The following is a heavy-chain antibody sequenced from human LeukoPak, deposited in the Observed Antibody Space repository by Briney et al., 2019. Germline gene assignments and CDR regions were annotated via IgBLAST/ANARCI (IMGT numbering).Heavy chain of an antibody. D-gene: IGHD6-19*01. CDR1: GYTFTSYG. V-gene: IGHV1-18*01. CDR2: ISAYNGNT. CDR3: ASGVRAVAGTGTYYFDY. J-gene: IGHJ4*02. Sequence: VASVKVSCKASGYTFTSYGISWVRRAPGQGLEWMGWISAYNGNTNYAQKLQGRVTMTTDTSTSTAYMELRSLRSDDTAVYYCASGVRAVAGTGTYYFDYWGQGTLVTVSS.